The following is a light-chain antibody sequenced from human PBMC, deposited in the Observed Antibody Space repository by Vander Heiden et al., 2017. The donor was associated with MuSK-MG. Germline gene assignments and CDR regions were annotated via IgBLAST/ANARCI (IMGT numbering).Light chain of an antibody. V-gene: IGLV1-44*01. J-gene: IGLJ2*01. CDR1: SPNIGTNT. CDR2: SNN. CDR3: AAWDDSLNGVV. Sequence: QSVLTQPPSASGTPGQRVTISCSGSSPNIGTNTVNWYQQLPGTAPKLLIYSNNQRPSGVPDRFSGSRSGTSAFLAISGLQSEDEAHYYCAAWDDSLNGVVFGGGTKLTVL.